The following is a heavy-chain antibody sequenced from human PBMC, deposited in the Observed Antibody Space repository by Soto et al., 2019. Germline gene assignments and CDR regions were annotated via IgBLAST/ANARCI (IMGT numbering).Heavy chain of an antibody. CDR2: ISTSSSYI. D-gene: IGHD3-22*01. CDR3: ARGTYYYDSSVYYGY. J-gene: IGHJ4*02. V-gene: IGHV3-21*01. Sequence: EVQLVESGGGLVKPGGCLRLSCAASGFTFSSYSMNWVRQAPGKGLEWVSSISTSSSYIYYADSVKGRFTISRDNAKNSLYLQMNSLRAEDTAVYYCARGTYYYDSSVYYGYWGQGTLVTVSS. CDR1: GFTFSSYS.